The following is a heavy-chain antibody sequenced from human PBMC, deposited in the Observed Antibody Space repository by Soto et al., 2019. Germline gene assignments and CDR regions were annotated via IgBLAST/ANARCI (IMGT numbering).Heavy chain of an antibody. CDR1: EYTFTDYY. CDR3: ARDARTTGNYVWFDP. CDR2: INPNSGAT. D-gene: IGHD1-1*01. J-gene: IGHJ5*02. Sequence: QVQLVQSGAEVKKPGASVKVSCKASEYTFTDYYIHWVRQAPGQGLEWMGWINPNSGATTYAQKFQGRVTMTRDTSISTAYRELTRLKSDDTAVYYCARDARTTGNYVWFDPWGQGPLVTVSS. V-gene: IGHV1-2*02.